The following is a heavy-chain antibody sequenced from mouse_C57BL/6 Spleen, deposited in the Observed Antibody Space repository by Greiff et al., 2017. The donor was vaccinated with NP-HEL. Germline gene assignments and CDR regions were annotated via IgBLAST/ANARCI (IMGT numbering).Heavy chain of an antibody. CDR2: IDPANGNT. CDR3: ARTAYSNYGYFDV. D-gene: IGHD2-5*01. CDR1: GFNIKNTY. Sequence: EVKLVESVAELVRPGASVKLSCTASGFNIKNTYMHWVKQRPEQGLEWIGRIDPANGNTKYAPKFQGKATITADTSSNTAYLQLSSLTSEDTAIYYCARTAYSNYGYFDVWGTGTTVTVSS. V-gene: IGHV14-3*01. J-gene: IGHJ1*03.